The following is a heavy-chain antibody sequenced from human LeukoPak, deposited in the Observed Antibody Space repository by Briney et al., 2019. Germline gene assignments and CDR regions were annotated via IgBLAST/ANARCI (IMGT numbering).Heavy chain of an antibody. J-gene: IGHJ3*02. D-gene: IGHD2-15*01. V-gene: IGHV1-2*02. Sequence: ASVKVSCKASGYTFTGYYMHWVRQAPGQGLEWMGWINPNSGGTNYAQKFQGRVTMTRDTSISTAYMELSRLRSDDTAVYYCAREVIVVVTSRAFDIWGQGTMVTVSS. CDR2: INPNSGGT. CDR3: AREVIVVVTSRAFDI. CDR1: GYTFTGYY.